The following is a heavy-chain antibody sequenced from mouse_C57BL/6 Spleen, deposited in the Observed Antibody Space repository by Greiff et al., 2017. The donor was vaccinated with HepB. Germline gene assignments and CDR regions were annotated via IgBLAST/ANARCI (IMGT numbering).Heavy chain of an antibody. Sequence: QVQLQQSGPELVKPGASVKISCKASGYAFSSSWMNWVKQRPGKGLEWIGRIYPGDGDTNYNGKFKGKATLTADKSSSTAYMQLISLTSEDSAVYFCARNYYGSSRFDYWGQGTTLTGSS. D-gene: IGHD1-1*01. CDR2: IYPGDGDT. CDR1: GYAFSSSW. V-gene: IGHV1-82*01. CDR3: ARNYYGSSRFDY. J-gene: IGHJ2*01.